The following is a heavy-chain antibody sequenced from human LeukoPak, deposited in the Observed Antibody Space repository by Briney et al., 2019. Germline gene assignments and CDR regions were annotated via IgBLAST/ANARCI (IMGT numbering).Heavy chain of an antibody. CDR3: ARRGTTDYYYYMDV. D-gene: IGHD1-7*01. CDR2: IYYSGST. CDR1: GGSISSGGYY. Sequence: SETLSLTCTVSGGSISSGGYYWSWIRQHPGKGLEWIGYIYYSGSTYYNPSLKSRVTISVDTSKNQFSLKLSSVTAADTAVYYCARRGTTDYYYYMDVWGKGTTVTVSS. V-gene: IGHV4-31*03. J-gene: IGHJ6*03.